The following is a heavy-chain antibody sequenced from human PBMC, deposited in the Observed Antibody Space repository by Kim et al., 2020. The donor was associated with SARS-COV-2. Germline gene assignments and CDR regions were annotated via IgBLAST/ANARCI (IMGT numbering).Heavy chain of an antibody. CDR2: INHSGST. Sequence: SETLSLTCAVYGGSFSGYYWSWIRQPPGKGLEWIGEINHSGSTNYNPSLKSRVTISVDTSKNQFSLKLSSVTAADPAVYYCARGRNDYVWGSYRPHFDYWGQGTLVTVSS. V-gene: IGHV4-34*01. D-gene: IGHD3-16*02. CDR1: GGSFSGYY. CDR3: ARGRNDYVWGSYRPHFDY. J-gene: IGHJ4*02.